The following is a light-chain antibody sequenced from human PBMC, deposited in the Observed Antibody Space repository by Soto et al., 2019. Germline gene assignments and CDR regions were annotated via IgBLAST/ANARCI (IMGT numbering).Light chain of an antibody. J-gene: IGLJ3*02. CDR3: CSYAGSDTWM. V-gene: IGLV2-11*01. Sequence: QSVLTQPRSVSGSPGQSVTISCTGTSSSVGDYNFVSWYQEAPGKAPKLMIYDVTKRPSGVPDRFSGSKSGNTASLNISGLQAEDEADYYCCSYAGSDTWMFGGGTQLTVL. CDR2: DVT. CDR1: SSSVGDYNF.